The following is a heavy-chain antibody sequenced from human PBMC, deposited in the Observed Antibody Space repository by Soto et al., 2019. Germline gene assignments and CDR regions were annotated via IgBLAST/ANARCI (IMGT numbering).Heavy chain of an antibody. V-gene: IGHV3-30-3*01. CDR2: ISYDGSNK. CDR3: ARDSNYDFWSDSYYFDY. D-gene: IGHD3-3*01. J-gene: IGHJ4*02. Sequence: QVQLVESGGGVVQPGRSLRLSCAASGFTFSSYAMHWVRQAPGKGLEWVAVISYDGSNKYYADSVKGRFTISRDNSKNTLYLQMNSLRAEDTAVYYCARDSNYDFWSDSYYFDYWGQGTLVTVSS. CDR1: GFTFSSYA.